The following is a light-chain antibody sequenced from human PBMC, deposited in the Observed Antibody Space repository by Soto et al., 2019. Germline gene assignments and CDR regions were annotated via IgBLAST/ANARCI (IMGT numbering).Light chain of an antibody. Sequence: DIVLTQSPLSLPVTPGEPASISCRSSQSLLSSNGNNYLDWYLQKPGQSPQVLIYLGSNRASGVPDRFSGGGSGTDFTLKISRVEAEDVGVYYCMQGLTTPLTFGGGTKVEIK. CDR3: MQGLTTPLT. CDR2: LGS. J-gene: IGKJ4*01. V-gene: IGKV2-28*01. CDR1: QSLLSSNGNNY.